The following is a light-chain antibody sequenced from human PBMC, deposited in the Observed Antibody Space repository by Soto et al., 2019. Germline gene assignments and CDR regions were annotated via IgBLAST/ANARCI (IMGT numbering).Light chain of an antibody. CDR1: HDIKKY. V-gene: IGKV1-33*01. CDR3: QQFDDLPLT. J-gene: IGKJ4*01. Sequence: DIQMTQSPSSLSASVGDRVTITCQASHDIKKYLNWYQQKAHKVPKLLIHDVCTLATGVPSRFTGSGSGTDFTLTINSLQPEDVATYYCQQFDDLPLTFGGGTKVDIK. CDR2: DVC.